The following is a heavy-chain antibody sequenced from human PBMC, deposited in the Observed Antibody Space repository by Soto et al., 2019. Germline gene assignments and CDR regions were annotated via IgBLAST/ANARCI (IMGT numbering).Heavy chain of an antibody. CDR3: ARDAREYYDSSGLPVIYYFDY. J-gene: IGHJ4*02. V-gene: IGHV3-30-3*01. CDR2: ISYDGSNK. D-gene: IGHD3-22*01. CDR1: GFTFSSYA. Sequence: GGSLRLSCAASGFTFSSYAMHWVRQAPGKGLEWVAVISYDGSNKYYADSVKGRFTISRDNSKNTLYLQMNSLRAEDTAVYYCARDAREYYDSSGLPVIYYFDYWGQGTLVTVSS.